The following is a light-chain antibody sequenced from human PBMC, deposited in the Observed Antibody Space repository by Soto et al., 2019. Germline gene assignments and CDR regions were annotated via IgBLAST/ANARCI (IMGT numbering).Light chain of an antibody. V-gene: IGKV1-5*01. J-gene: IGKJ2*01. CDR3: QQYNSYPYT. CDR2: DAS. Sequence: DIQMTQSPSTLSASVGDRVTITCRASQSISSSLAWYQQKPGKAPNLLIYDASSLESGVPSRFSGSGSGTEHTLTISSLQPDDFATYCCQQYNSYPYTFGQGTKLEIK. CDR1: QSISSS.